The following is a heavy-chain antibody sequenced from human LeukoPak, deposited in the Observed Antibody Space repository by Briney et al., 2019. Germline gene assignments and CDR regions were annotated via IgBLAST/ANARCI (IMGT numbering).Heavy chain of an antibody. V-gene: IGHV4-39*01. CDR3: ARVGITIFGVVPNWFDP. D-gene: IGHD3-3*01. CDR2: IYYSGST. J-gene: IGHJ5*02. CDR1: GGSISSSSYS. Sequence: SETLFLTCTVHGGSISSSSYSWGRSPKPPGEGMEWIGSIYYSGSTYYNPPLKSRVTISVDKSKNQFSLKLSSVTAADTAVYYCARVGITIFGVVPNWFDPWGQGTLVTVSS.